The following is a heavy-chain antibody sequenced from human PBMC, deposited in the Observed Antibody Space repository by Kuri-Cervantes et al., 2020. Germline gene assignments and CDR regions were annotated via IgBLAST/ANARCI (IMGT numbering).Heavy chain of an antibody. CDR1: GFTFSSYA. Sequence: GESLKISCAASGFTFSSYAMHWVRQAPGKGLEWVAVISYDGSNKYYADSVKGRFTISRDNSKNTLYLQMNSLRAGDTAVYYCARDGATVTTTYYYGMDVWGQGTTVTVSS. CDR2: ISYDGSNK. V-gene: IGHV3-30-3*01. CDR3: ARDGATVTTTYYYGMDV. D-gene: IGHD4-17*01. J-gene: IGHJ6*02.